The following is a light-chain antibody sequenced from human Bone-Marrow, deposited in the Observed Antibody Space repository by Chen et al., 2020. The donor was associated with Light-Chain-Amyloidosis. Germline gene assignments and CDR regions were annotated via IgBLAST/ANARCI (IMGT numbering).Light chain of an antibody. CDR2: RDT. V-gene: IGLV3-25*03. Sequence: SYELPQPPSVSVSPGQTARTPCSGDDLPTKYAYWYQQKPGQAPVLVIHRDTERPSGISELFSGSSSGTTATLTISVFQAEDEADYHCQSADSSVTYEVIFGGGTKLTVL. CDR1: DLPTKY. J-gene: IGLJ2*01. CDR3: QSADSSVTYEVI.